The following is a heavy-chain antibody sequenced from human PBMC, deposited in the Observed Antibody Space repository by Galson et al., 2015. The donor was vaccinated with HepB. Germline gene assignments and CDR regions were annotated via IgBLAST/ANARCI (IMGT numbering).Heavy chain of an antibody. J-gene: IGHJ6*04. CDR2: ISSSSSYI. D-gene: IGHD2-15*01. V-gene: IGHV3-21*01. CDR1: GFTFSSYS. CDR3: ARTGSFRTYCSGGSCRNPDV. Sequence: SLRLSCAASGFTFSSYSMNWVRQAPGKGLEWVSSISSSSSYIYYADSVKGRFTISRDNAKNSLYLQMNSLRAEDTAVYYCARTGSFRTYCSGGSCRNPDVWGKGTTVTVSS.